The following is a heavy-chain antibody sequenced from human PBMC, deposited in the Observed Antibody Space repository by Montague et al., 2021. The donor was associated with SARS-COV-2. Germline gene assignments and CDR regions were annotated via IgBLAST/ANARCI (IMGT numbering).Heavy chain of an antibody. CDR2: IYSGGST. CDR1: GFTVSSNY. V-gene: IGHV3-53*01. D-gene: IGHD3-10*01. J-gene: IGHJ4*02. Sequence: SLRLSCAASGFTVSSNYMNWVRQAAGKGLEWVSVIYSGGSTYYADSVKGRFTISRDNSKNTLYLQMSSLRAEDTAVYYCARDNYYGSGRSYWGQGTLVTVSS. CDR3: ARDNYYGSGRSY.